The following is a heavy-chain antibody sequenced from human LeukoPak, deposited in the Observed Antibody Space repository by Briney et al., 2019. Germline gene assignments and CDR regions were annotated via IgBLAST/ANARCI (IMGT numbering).Heavy chain of an antibody. CDR3: ARDPDEDAFDI. J-gene: IGHJ3*02. V-gene: IGHV4-31*11. Sequence: SETLSLTCAVYGGSFSGYYWSWTRQHPGKGLEWIGYIYYSGSTYYNPSLKSRVTISVDTSKNQFSLKLSSVTAADTAVYYCARDPDEDAFDIWGQGTMVTVSS. CDR2: IYYSGST. CDR1: GGSFSGYY.